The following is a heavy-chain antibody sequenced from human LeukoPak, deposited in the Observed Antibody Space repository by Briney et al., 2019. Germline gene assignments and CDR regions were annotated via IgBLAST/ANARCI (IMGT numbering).Heavy chain of an antibody. CDR1: GYTFTSYA. CDR2: INAGNGNT. CDR3: ARLNIVVVPAASRKTYGMDV. Sequence: ASVKVSCKASGYTFTSYAMHWVRQAPGQRFEWMGWINAGNGNTKYSQKFQGRVTITRDTSASTAYMELSSLRSEDTAVYYCARLNIVVVPAASRKTYGMDVWGQGTTVTVSS. J-gene: IGHJ6*02. D-gene: IGHD2-2*01. V-gene: IGHV1-3*01.